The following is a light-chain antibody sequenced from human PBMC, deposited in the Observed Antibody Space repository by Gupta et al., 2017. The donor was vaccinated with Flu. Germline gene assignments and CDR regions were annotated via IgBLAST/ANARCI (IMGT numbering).Light chain of an antibody. V-gene: IGLV2-11*01. Sequence: QSAPTQHRSVSGSSGPSVTISCTGSSNDVGASNRFSWYKQRPGKAPKLILYDVTVRPSGVPERFSGSKSGNTASLTISWLQADDEADYYCSSHAGRVTWVCGTGTTVPVL. J-gene: IGLJ1*01. CDR2: DVT. CDR1: SNDVGASNR. CDR3: SSHAGRVTWV.